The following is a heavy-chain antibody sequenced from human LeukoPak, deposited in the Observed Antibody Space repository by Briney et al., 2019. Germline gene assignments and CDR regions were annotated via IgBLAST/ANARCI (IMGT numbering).Heavy chain of an antibody. V-gene: IGHV3-74*01. CDR2: INSDGSST. Sequence: QAGGSLRLSCAASGFPFSSYWMHWVRQAPGKGLVWVSRINSDGSSTSYADSVRGRFTLSRDNAKNTLYLQMNSLRAEDTAVYYCARRAAALDAFDIWGQGTMVTVSS. CDR1: GFPFSSYW. J-gene: IGHJ3*02. CDR3: ARRAAALDAFDI. D-gene: IGHD6-13*01.